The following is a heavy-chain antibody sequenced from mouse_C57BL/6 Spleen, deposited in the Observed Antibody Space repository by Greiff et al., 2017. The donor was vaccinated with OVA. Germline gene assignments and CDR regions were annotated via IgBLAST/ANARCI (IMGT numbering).Heavy chain of an antibody. Sequence: EVQLQQSGPELVKPGASVKISCKASGYTFTDYYMNWVKQSHGKSLEWIGDINPNNGGTSYNQKFKGKATLTVDKSSSTAYMELRSLTSEDSAVYYCARDYGSSYDRYYAMDYWGQGTSVTVSS. J-gene: IGHJ4*01. CDR1: GYTFTDYY. V-gene: IGHV1-26*01. CDR3: ARDYGSSYDRYYAMDY. D-gene: IGHD1-1*01. CDR2: INPNNGGT.